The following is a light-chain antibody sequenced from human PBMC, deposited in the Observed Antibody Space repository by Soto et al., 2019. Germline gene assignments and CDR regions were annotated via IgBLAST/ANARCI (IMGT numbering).Light chain of an antibody. J-gene: IGKJ1*01. CDR3: QQSYSTSGT. V-gene: IGKV1-39*01. CDR1: QSISSY. Sequence: DIQMTQSPSSLSASVGDRVTITCRASQSISSYLNWYQQKPGKAPKLLIYAASSLQSGVPSRFSGSGSGTDFTLTISSLQPEDFATYYCQQSYSTSGTFGQGTKVDTK. CDR2: AAS.